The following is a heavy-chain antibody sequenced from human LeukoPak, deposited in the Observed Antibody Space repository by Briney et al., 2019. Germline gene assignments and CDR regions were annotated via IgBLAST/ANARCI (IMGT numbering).Heavy chain of an antibody. CDR2: ISSSSSYI. D-gene: IGHD3-3*01. CDR1: GSTFSSYS. CDR3: ARARIFGVVRD. V-gene: IGHV3-21*01. Sequence: GGSLRLSCAASGSTFSSYSMNWVRQAPGKGLEWVSSISSSSSYIYYADSVKGRFTISRDNAKNSLYLQMNSLRAEDTAVYYCARARIFGVVRDWGQGTLVTVSS. J-gene: IGHJ4*02.